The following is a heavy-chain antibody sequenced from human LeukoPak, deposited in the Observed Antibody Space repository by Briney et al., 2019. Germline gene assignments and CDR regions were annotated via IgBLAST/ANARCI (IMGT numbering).Heavy chain of an antibody. V-gene: IGHV3-7*01. J-gene: IGHJ3*02. Sequence: GGSLRLSCAASGFSFSDYWMSWVRQAPGKGLEWVANIKQDGSDNYYVDSVKGRFTISRDNAKNSLYLQMNSLRAEDTGVYYCARDYCSRSSCYENAFDIWGQGTMVTVSS. CDR1: GFSFSDYW. D-gene: IGHD2-2*01. CDR3: ARDYCSRSSCYENAFDI. CDR2: IKQDGSDN.